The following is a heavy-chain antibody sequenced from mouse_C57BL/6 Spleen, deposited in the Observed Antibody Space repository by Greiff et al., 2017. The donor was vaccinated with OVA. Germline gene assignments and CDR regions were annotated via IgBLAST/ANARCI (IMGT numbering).Heavy chain of an antibody. J-gene: IGHJ4*01. V-gene: IGHV1-47*01. CDR3: ARSSLTTGYYAMDY. CDR1: GYTFTTYP. CDR2: FHPYNDDT. Sequence: QVQLKQSGAELVKPGASVKMSCKASGYTFTTYPIEWIKQNHGKSLEWIGNFHPYNDDTKYNEKFKGKATLTVEKSSSTVYLELSRLTSDDTAVYYCARSSLTTGYYAMDYWGQGTSVTVSS. D-gene: IGHD1-1*01.